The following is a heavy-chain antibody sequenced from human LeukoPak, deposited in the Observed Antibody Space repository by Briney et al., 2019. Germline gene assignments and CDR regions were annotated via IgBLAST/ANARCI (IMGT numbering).Heavy chain of an antibody. D-gene: IGHD6-19*01. CDR3: ARDRQWLTSGESYYYGMDV. J-gene: IGHJ6*02. Sequence: PSETLSLTCTVSGGSISSYYWSWIRQPPGKGLEWIGYIYYSGSTNYNPSLKSRVTISVDTSKNQFSLKLRSVTAVDTAVYYCARDRQWLTSGESYYYGMDVWGQGTTVTVSS. V-gene: IGHV4-59*01. CDR1: GGSISSYY. CDR2: IYYSGST.